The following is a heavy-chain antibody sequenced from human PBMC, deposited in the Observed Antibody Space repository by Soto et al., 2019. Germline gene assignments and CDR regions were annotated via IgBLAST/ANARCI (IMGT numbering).Heavy chain of an antibody. V-gene: IGHV3-15*01. J-gene: IGHJ4*02. D-gene: IGHD1-1*01. Sequence: GGSLRLSCEASGLTFSNAWMTWVRQAPGKGLEWVDRIKSKTDGGTSDYAAPVKGRFTMSRDDSKNTLYLQMNSLKTEDTAVYYCTTGNPYDYWGQGTLVTVSS. CDR2: IKSKTDGGTS. CDR3: TTGNPYDY. CDR1: GLTFSNAW.